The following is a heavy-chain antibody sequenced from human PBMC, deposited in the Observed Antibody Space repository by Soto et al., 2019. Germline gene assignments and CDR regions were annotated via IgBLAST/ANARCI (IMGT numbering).Heavy chain of an antibody. Sequence: QITLKESGPTLMKPTQTLTLTCTFSGFSLSTSGMGVTWIRQPPGKALEWLALIYWDDDRRYSPSLKSRLTITKDTSKNQVVLTMSNLDPVDTAIYYCALVRWFGDLRWGQGTLVTVSS. CDR3: ALVRWFGDLR. V-gene: IGHV2-5*02. J-gene: IGHJ4*02. D-gene: IGHD3-10*01. CDR2: IYWDDDR. CDR1: GFSLSTSGMG.